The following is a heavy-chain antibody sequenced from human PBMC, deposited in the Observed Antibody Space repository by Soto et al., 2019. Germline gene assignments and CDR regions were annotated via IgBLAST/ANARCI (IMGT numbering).Heavy chain of an antibody. V-gene: IGHV3-11*05. CDR3: AIELYGIDV. J-gene: IGHJ6*02. CDR1: GLTFSDYY. CDR2: ITISGSYT. Sequence: QVQLVESGGGLVKPGGSLRLSCAASGLTFSDYYMSWIRQAPGKGLEWGSYITISGSYTKNADSVQGRFTISKDNAKNALYLQMNSLRAEDTAVYYCAIELYGIDVWGQGTTVTVSS.